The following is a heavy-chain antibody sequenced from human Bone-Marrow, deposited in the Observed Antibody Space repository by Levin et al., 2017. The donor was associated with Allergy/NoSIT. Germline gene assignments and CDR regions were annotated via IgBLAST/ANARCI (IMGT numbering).Heavy chain of an antibody. Sequence: HGESLKISCAASGFSFSTYAMHWVRQAPGKGLEWVAVISYEESNKFYGDSVKGRFTISRDNSKNTLFLQMNSLRAEDTAVYYCVRDFEHYGSGTYYLFDYWGQGTLVTVSS. J-gene: IGHJ4*02. D-gene: IGHD3-10*01. V-gene: IGHV3-30-3*01. CDR3: VRDFEHYGSGTYYLFDY. CDR2: ISYEESNK. CDR1: GFSFSTYA.